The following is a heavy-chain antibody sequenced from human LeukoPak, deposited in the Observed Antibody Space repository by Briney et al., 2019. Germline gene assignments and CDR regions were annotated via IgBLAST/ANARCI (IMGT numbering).Heavy chain of an antibody. CDR1: GFTFSSYA. Sequence: GGSLRLSCAASGFTFSSYAMSWVRQAPGKGLEWVSAISGSNGNTYYADSVKGRFTISRDNSKNTLYLQMNSLRAEDTAVYYCAKGEYSYGYAPSDYWGQGTLVTVSS. J-gene: IGHJ4*02. CDR2: ISGSNGNT. CDR3: AKGEYSYGYAPSDY. V-gene: IGHV3-23*01. D-gene: IGHD5-18*01.